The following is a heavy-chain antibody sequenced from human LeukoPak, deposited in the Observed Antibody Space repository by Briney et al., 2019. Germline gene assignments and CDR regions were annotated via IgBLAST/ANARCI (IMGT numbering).Heavy chain of an antibody. J-gene: IGHJ4*02. CDR1: GFTVSSNY. CDR2: IYSGGSS. CDR3: ARDSLSSGSYDY. D-gene: IGHD1-26*01. Sequence: GESLRLSCAASGFTVSSNYMNWVRQAPGKGLEWVSIIYSGGSSYYADSVKGRFTISRDNSKNTLYLQMNGLRAEDTAVYYCARDSLSSGSYDYWGQGTLVTVSS. V-gene: IGHV3-66*01.